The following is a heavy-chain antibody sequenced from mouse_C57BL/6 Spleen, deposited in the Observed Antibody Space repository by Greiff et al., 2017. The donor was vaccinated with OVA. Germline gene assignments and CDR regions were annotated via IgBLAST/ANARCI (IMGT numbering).Heavy chain of an antibody. CDR3: ARYYYGSSYRYFDV. Sequence: VQGVESGPGLVAPSQSLSITCTVSGFSLTSYAISWVRQPPGKGLEWLGVIWTGGGTNYNSALKSRLSISKDNSKSQVFLKMNSLQTDDTARYYCARYYYGSSYRYFDVWGTGTTVTVSS. D-gene: IGHD1-1*01. CDR1: GFSLTSYA. J-gene: IGHJ1*03. CDR2: IWTGGGT. V-gene: IGHV2-9-1*01.